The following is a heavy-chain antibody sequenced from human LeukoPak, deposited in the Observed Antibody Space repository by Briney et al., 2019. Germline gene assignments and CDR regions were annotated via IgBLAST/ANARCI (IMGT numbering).Heavy chain of an antibody. CDR3: ARIYCSSTNCDRWNAFDI. V-gene: IGHV3-7*01. D-gene: IGHD2-2*01. CDR1: GFTFSSYW. CDR2: IKEDGSEK. Sequence: GGSLRLSCAASGFTFSSYWMSWVRQAPGKGLEWVAKIKEDGSEKYYVDSVKGRFTISRDNAKNSLYLQMNSLRVEDTAVYYCARIYCSSTNCDRWNAFDIWGQGTMVTGSS. J-gene: IGHJ3*02.